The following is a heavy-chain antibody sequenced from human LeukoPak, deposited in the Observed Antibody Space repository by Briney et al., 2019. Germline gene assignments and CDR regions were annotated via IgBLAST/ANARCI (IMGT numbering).Heavy chain of an antibody. Sequence: SETLSLTCTVSGGSISSSSYYWGWIRQPPGKGLEWIGSIYYSGSTYYNPSLKSRVTISVDTSKNQFSLKLSSVTAADTAVYYCARGGVEWYSSSWTKTPFDYWGQGTLVTVSS. J-gene: IGHJ4*02. D-gene: IGHD6-13*01. CDR1: GGSISSSSYY. CDR3: ARGGVEWYSSSWTKTPFDY. CDR2: IYYSGST. V-gene: IGHV4-39*07.